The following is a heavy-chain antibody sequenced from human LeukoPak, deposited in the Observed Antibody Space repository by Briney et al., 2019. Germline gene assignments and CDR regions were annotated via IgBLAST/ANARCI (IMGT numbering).Heavy chain of an antibody. CDR2: INHSGST. Sequence: SETLSLTCAVYGGSFSGYYWSWIRQPPGKGLEWIGEINHSGSTYYNPSLKSRVTISVDTSKNQFSLKLSSVTAADTAVYYCARREYGGPFDYWGQGTLVTVSS. D-gene: IGHD4-23*01. V-gene: IGHV4-34*01. CDR3: ARREYGGPFDY. J-gene: IGHJ4*02. CDR1: GGSFSGYY.